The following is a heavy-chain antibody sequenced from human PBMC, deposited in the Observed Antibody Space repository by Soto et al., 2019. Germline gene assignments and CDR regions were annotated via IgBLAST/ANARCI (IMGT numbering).Heavy chain of an antibody. CDR2: ISYDGSNK. D-gene: IGHD5-18*01. Sequence: QVQLVESGGGVVQPGRSLRLSCAASGFTFSSYGMHWVRQAPGKGLEWVAVISYDGSNKYYADSVKGRFTISRDNSKNXLXPQMNSLRAEDTAVYYCAKDWDSDGYVGYYYYGMDVWGQGTTVTVSS. CDR1: GFTFSSYG. J-gene: IGHJ6*02. V-gene: IGHV3-30*18. CDR3: AKDWDSDGYVGYYYYGMDV.